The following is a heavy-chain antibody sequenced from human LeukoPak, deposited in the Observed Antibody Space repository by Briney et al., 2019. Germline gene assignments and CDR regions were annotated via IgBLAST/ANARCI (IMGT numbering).Heavy chain of an antibody. D-gene: IGHD6-19*01. CDR1: GFIFSNYG. CDR2: IWYDGSNE. J-gene: IGHJ4*02. CDR3: ARAQGEQWLNY. Sequence: PGGSLRLSCAASGFIFSNYGMHWVRQAPGKGLEWVALIWYDGSNEYYADSVKGRFTISRDNSKNTLYLQMNSLRAEGTAVYYCARAQGEQWLNYWGQGTLVTVSS. V-gene: IGHV3-33*01.